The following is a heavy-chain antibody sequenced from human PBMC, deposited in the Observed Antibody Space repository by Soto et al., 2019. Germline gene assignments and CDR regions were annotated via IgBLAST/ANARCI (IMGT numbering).Heavy chain of an antibody. Sequence: QVQLVESGGGVFQPGRSLRLSCAASGFSFNNYALHWVRQAPGKGLQWVAVISHDGNNKYYGDSLTGRFTLSRDNSKNTLFVGFIRLRVEDTVVYYGVRGGEGHGSSWMGGGDGMDVWGQWTTVTVSS. CDR3: VRGGEGHGSSWMGGGDGMDV. D-gene: IGHD6-13*01. J-gene: IGHJ6*02. V-gene: IGHV3-30-3*01. CDR1: GFSFNNYA. CDR2: ISHDGNNK.